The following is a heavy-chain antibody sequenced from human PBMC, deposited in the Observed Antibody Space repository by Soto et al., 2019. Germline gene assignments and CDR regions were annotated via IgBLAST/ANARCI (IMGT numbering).Heavy chain of an antibody. CDR2: ILHDGNNK. CDR3: ARDDVLGSYCDLGY. V-gene: IGHV3-30-3*01. CDR1: GFTYSNYI. J-gene: IGHJ4*02. D-gene: IGHD3-10*01. Sequence: QLQLVESGGGVVQPGRSLRLSCAASGFTYSNYIMHWVRQAPAKGLEWVAIILHDGNNKYYEGSVKGRFTISRDNSKNAWYLQMNSLRTEVTAIYYCARDDVLGSYCDLGYGGQGTLVSVSS.